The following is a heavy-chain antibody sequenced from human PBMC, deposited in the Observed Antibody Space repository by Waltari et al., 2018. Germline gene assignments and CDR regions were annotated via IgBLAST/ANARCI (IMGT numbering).Heavy chain of an antibody. Sequence: QVQLVQSGAAVKKPGASVKVSCKASGYTFTGYYMHWVRQAPGQGLEWMGRSDPNSGGSSDAQRFQGRVTETRDTSVNTAYMELSRLRSDDTAVYYCARLSEQLVSPFDYWGQGTLVTVSS. CDR1: GYTFTGYY. D-gene: IGHD6-13*01. CDR3: ARLSEQLVSPFDY. V-gene: IGHV1-2*06. J-gene: IGHJ4*02. CDR2: SDPNSGGS.